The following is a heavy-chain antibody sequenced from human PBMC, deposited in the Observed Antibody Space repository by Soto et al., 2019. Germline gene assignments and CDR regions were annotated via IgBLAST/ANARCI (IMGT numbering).Heavy chain of an antibody. Sequence: QLQLQESGPGLVKPSETLSLTCTVSGGSISSRNYYWGWIRQPPGKGLEWIGSIYYSGSTYYNPSLKSRVTISVDTPKNQFSLILNSVTAADTAVYYCTTRYCSGGSCLGGDGFWGQGTLVTVSS. D-gene: IGHD2-15*01. V-gene: IGHV4-39*01. CDR2: IYYSGST. J-gene: IGHJ4*02. CDR1: GGSISSRNYY. CDR3: TTRYCSGGSCLGGDGF.